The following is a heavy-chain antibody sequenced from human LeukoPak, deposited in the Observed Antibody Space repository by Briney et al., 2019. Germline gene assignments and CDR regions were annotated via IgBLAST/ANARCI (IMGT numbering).Heavy chain of an antibody. V-gene: IGHV4-61*02. D-gene: IGHD6-13*01. J-gene: IGHJ4*02. Sequence: PSETLSLTCTVSGGSISSGSYYWSWIRQPAGKGLEWIGRIYTSGSTNYNPSLKSRVTISVDTSKNQFSLKLSSVTAADTAVYYCACLQQLVGYFDYWGQGTLVTVSS. CDR1: GGSISSGSYY. CDR3: ACLQQLVGYFDY. CDR2: IYTSGST.